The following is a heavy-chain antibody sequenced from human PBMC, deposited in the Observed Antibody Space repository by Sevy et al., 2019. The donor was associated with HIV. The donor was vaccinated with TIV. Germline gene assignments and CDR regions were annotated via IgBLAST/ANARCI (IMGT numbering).Heavy chain of an antibody. CDR1: EFSVTDNY. D-gene: IGHD3-22*01. Sequence: GGSLRLSCAASEFSVTDNYMSWVLQAPGKGLEWVSTIYSGGSTFYADSVKGRFTISRDNSKNTLYLHMNSLRAEDTAVYYCARDRYYDASGYYYYYYGLDVWGQGTTVTVSS. J-gene: IGHJ6*02. CDR3: ARDRYYDASGYYYYYYGLDV. V-gene: IGHV3-66*01. CDR2: IYSGGST.